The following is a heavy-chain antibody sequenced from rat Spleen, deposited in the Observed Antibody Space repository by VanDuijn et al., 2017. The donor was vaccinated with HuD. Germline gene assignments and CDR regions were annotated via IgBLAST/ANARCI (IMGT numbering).Heavy chain of an antibody. CDR1: GLSLQSNN. J-gene: IGHJ2*01. V-gene: IGHV2-47*01. CDR3: ALIFIITTDYFDY. D-gene: IGHD1-10*01. Sequence: QVQLKESGPGLVQPSQTLSLTCAVSGLSLQSNNVGWIRQPPGKGREWMGVIWSNGATDYKSAIKSRRIISRDTSKSQVFLKMNSLQTEDTAMYFCALIFIITTDYFDYWGQGVIVTVAS. CDR2: IWSNGAT.